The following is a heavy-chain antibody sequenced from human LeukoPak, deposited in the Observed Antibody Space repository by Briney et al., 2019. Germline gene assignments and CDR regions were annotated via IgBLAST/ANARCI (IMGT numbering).Heavy chain of an antibody. V-gene: IGHV3-7*01. J-gene: IGHJ4*02. CDR1: GFTFSNDW. CDR2: VRPDGSEI. Sequence: PGGSLRLSCAAYGFTFSNDWMSWVRQAPGKGLEWVANVRPDGSEIQYVDSMKGRFTVSRDNSENSLYLRMSSLRAEDTAVYYCATTTRSRSWDYWGQGTLVTVSS. D-gene: IGHD2-2*01. CDR3: ATTTRSRSWDY.